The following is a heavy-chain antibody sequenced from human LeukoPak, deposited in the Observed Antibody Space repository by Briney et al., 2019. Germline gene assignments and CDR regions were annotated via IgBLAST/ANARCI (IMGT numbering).Heavy chain of an antibody. J-gene: IGHJ6*03. CDR3: ARGAADRNNYYYYIDV. Sequence: GGSLRLSCAASGFTFDDYAMHWVRHAPGKGLEWVSGISWNSGSIGYGDSVKGRFTISRDNAKNSLYLQMNSLRAEDTAVYYCARGAADRNNYYYYIDVWGKGTTVTVSS. D-gene: IGHD1/OR15-1a*01. CDR2: ISWNSGSI. CDR1: GFTFDDYA. V-gene: IGHV3-9*01.